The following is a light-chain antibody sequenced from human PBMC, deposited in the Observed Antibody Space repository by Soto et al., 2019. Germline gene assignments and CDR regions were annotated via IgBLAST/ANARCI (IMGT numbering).Light chain of an antibody. CDR2: EVS. Sequence: QSALTQPASVSGSPGQSITISCTGTSSDVGGYAYVSWYQQYPGKAPKLVISEVSNRPSGVSHRFSGSRSGNTASLTISGLQAEDEADYYCSSYTGDTTPVFGGGTKLTVL. V-gene: IGLV2-14*01. CDR3: SSYTGDTTPV. CDR1: SSDVGGYAY. J-gene: IGLJ2*01.